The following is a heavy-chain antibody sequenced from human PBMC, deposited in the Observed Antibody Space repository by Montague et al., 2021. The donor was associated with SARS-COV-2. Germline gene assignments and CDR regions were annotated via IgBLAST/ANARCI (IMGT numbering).Heavy chain of an antibody. Sequence: SLRLSCAASGFTFSTYTMNWVRQAPGQGLGWVSSITASSIYIYYADSVKGRFTISRDNAKNSLYLQMNSLRAEDTAAYYCTRDAFTMIIDAFNIWGQGTKVTVSS. CDR3: TRDAFTMIIDAFNI. CDR1: GFTFSTYT. D-gene: IGHD3-22*01. V-gene: IGHV3-21*01. J-gene: IGHJ3*02. CDR2: ITASSIYI.